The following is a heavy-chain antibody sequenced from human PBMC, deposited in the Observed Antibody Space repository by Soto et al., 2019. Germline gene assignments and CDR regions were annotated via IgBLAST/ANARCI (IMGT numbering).Heavy chain of an antibody. CDR1: GFTFSSYA. CDR2: ISGSGGST. V-gene: IGHV3-23*01. D-gene: IGHD3-3*01. Sequence: GGSLRLSCAAFGFTFSSYAMSWVRQAPGKGLEWVSAISGSGGSTYYADSVKGRFTISRDNSKNTLYLQMNSLRAEDTAVYYCAKVALYDFWSGYSYWGQGTLVTVSS. CDR3: AKVALYDFWSGYSY. J-gene: IGHJ4*02.